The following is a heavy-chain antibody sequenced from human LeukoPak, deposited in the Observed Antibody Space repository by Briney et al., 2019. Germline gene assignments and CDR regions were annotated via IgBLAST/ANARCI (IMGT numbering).Heavy chain of an antibody. V-gene: IGHV3-49*05. CDR2: IRSKVYGGAP. Sequence: KSGGSLGLSCSAPGFTFGDFTMSWFRRPPGQGLEWEGFIRSKVYGGAPGHAASVAARFTISRDDSTSIAYLQMNSVQAEDTAVYYCARGSGRYVMVDWWGQGTLVTVSS. CDR1: GFTFGDFT. CDR3: ARGSGRYVMVDW. J-gene: IGHJ4*02. D-gene: IGHD6-19*01.